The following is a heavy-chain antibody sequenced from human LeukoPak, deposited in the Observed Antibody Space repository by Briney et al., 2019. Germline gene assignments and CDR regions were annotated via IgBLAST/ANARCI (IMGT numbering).Heavy chain of an antibody. CDR1: GFTFSSSD. Sequence: PGGSLRLSCAASGFTFSSSDMHWLRQAPGKGLEWVAFIRSDGSDKYYGDSVKGRVTNSRDNSKNTLDLQMKSLRGEDTAVYYCAKAVGASRPFDYWGQGTLVTVSS. CDR2: IRSDGSDK. CDR3: AKAVGASRPFDY. J-gene: IGHJ4*02. D-gene: IGHD1-26*01. V-gene: IGHV3-30*02.